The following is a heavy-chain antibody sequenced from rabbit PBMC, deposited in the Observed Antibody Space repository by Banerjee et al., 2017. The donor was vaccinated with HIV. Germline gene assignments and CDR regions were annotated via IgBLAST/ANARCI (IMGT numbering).Heavy chain of an antibody. CDR3: GRDLVAVIGWNLNL. Sequence: QEQLVESGGGLVQPEGSLTLTCKASGFDFSDRAVMCWVRQAPGKGLQWIACINAITGRAVYATWAKGRLTMSRTSSTTVTLQMTSLTAADTATYFCGRDLVAVIGWNLNLWGPGTLVTVS. V-gene: IGHV1S45*01. CDR1: GFDFSDRAV. D-gene: IGHD1-1*01. J-gene: IGHJ4*01. CDR2: INAITGRA.